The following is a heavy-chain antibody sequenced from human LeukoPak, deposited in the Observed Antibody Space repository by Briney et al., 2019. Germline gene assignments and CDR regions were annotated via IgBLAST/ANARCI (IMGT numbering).Heavy chain of an antibody. V-gene: IGHV3-23*01. D-gene: IGHD6-25*01. J-gene: IGHJ4*02. CDR1: GFTFSSYA. Sequence: AGGSLRLSCAASGFTFSSYAMSWVRQAPGKGLGWVSAISGSGGSTYYADSVKGRFTISRDNSKNTLYLQMNSLRAEDTAVYYCAKDGGQAAYFDYWGQGTLVTVSS. CDR2: ISGSGGST. CDR3: AKDGGQAAYFDY.